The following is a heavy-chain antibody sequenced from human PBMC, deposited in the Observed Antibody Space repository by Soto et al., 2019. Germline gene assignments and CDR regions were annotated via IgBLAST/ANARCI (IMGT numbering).Heavy chain of an antibody. Sequence: QVQLVESGGGVVQPGRSLRLSCAASGFTFSSYAMHWVRQAPGKGLEWVAVISYDGSNKYYADSVKGRFTISRDNSKNTLYLQMNSLRAEDTAVYYCAKDRGIAARRFDYWGQGTLVTVSS. V-gene: IGHV3-30-3*01. D-gene: IGHD6-6*01. CDR3: AKDRGIAARRFDY. CDR2: ISYDGSNK. J-gene: IGHJ4*02. CDR1: GFTFSSYA.